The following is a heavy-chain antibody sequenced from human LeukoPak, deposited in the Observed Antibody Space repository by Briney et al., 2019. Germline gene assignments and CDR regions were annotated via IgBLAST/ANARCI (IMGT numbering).Heavy chain of an antibody. V-gene: IGHV4-39*01. CDR1: GVSISSSNSY. D-gene: IGHD6-19*01. J-gene: IGHJ3*02. Sequence: PSETLSLTCTVSGVSISSSNSYWGWIRQPPGKGLEWIGSIYYSGNTYYNASLKSQVSISIDTSKNQFSLKLSSVTAADTAVYYCARGGSSGLRDAFDIWGQGTMVTVSS. CDR3: ARGGSSGLRDAFDI. CDR2: IYYSGNT.